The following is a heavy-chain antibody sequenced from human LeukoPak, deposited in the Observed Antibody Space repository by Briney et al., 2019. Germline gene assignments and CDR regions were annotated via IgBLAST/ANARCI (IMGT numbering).Heavy chain of an antibody. V-gene: IGHV3-53*01. J-gene: IGHJ5*02. Sequence: QPVGSLRLSCAASGFTVSGHYMTWVRQAPGKGLEWVSVTYSGGSTSYADSVKGRFTISRDNSKNTLYLQMNSLRVEDTAVYYCASNSYNSANWFDPWGQGTLVTVSS. D-gene: IGHD5-24*01. CDR3: ASNSYNSANWFDP. CDR1: GFTVSGHY. CDR2: TYSGGST.